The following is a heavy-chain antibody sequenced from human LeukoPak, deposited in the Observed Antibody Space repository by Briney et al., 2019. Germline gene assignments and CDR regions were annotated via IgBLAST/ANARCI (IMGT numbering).Heavy chain of an antibody. CDR2: ITGSGGST. CDR1: GFIFSNYV. V-gene: IGHV3-23*01. D-gene: IGHD6-19*01. CDR3: AKAYSSGWACFDY. J-gene: IGHJ4*02. Sequence: GGSLILSCTASGFIFSNYVMSWVRQAPGKGLEWVSSITGSGGSTYYADSVRGRFTISRDNSKNSLYLQMNSLSAEDTAEYYCAKAYSSGWACFDYWGQGALVTVSA.